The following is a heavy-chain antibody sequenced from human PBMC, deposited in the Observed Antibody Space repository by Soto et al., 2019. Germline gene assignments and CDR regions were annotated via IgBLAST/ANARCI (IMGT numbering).Heavy chain of an antibody. D-gene: IGHD6-13*01. V-gene: IGHV3-15*01. Sequence: EVQLVESGGGLVKPGGSLRLSCTASGFTFNNAWLSWVRQAPGKGLEWVCSIKSKTDGGTTDYAAPVKGRFTISRDDSENMLYLQMNSLKTEDTAVYYCTTGLGQQELAFDYWGQGTLLTVSS. CDR3: TTGLGQQELAFDY. CDR2: IKSKTDGGTT. J-gene: IGHJ4*02. CDR1: GFTFNNAW.